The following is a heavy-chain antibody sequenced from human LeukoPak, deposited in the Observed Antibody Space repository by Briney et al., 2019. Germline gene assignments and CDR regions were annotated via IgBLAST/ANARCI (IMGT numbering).Heavy chain of an antibody. V-gene: IGHV1-46*01. J-gene: IGHJ3*02. CDR1: GYTFTTYY. D-gene: IGHD2-15*01. CDR2: INPSGGST. CDR3: ARGYCTGGSCSDAFDI. Sequence: ASVKVSCTASGYTFTTYYIHWVRQAPGQGLEWMGIINPSGGSTSYAQKFQGRVTMTRDMSTSTVYMELSSLRSEDTAVYFCARGYCTGGSCSDAFDIWGQGTMVTVSS.